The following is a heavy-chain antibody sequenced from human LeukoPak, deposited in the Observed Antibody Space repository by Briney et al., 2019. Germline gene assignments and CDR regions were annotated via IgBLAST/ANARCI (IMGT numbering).Heavy chain of an antibody. CDR1: GGSISSYY. CDR2: IYYSGST. J-gene: IGHJ4*02. D-gene: IGHD3-10*01. CDR3: ARVGGGCFDQ. V-gene: IGHV4-59*01. Sequence: SETLSLTCTVSGGSISSYYWSWIRQPPGKGLEWIGYIYYSGSTNYNPSLKSRVTISVDTSKNQFSLRLRSVTAADTAVYYCARVGGGCFDQWGQGTLATVSS.